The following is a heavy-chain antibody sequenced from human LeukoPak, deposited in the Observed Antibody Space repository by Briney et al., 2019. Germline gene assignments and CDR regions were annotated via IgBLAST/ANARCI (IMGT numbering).Heavy chain of an antibody. Sequence: ASVKVSFNSSGYDFTSVGYTWERRAPGQGLEWMGWISPYNGNTRYAQKFQGRVAMTTDTSTTTAYMELRGLRFKDTAVYYCARAGPCSGWYCQYWGQGTLVTVSS. D-gene: IGHD6-19*01. CDR1: GYDFTSVG. CDR3: ARAGPCSGWYCQY. CDR2: ISPYNGNT. J-gene: IGHJ4*02. V-gene: IGHV1-18*01.